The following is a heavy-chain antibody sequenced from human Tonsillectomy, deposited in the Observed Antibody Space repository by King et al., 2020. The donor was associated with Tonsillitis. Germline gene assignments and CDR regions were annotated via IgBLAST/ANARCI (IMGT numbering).Heavy chain of an antibody. J-gene: IGHJ5*02. CDR1: GGSISSGGYS. CDR2: IYHSGST. Sequence: LQLQESGSGLVKPSQTLSLTCAVSGGSISSGGYSWCWIRQPPGKGLEWIGYIYHSGSTYYNPSLKSRVTISVDRSKNQFSLKLSSVTAADTAVYYCARADSWVDPWGQGTLVTVSS. CDR3: ARADSWVDP. D-gene: IGHD2-21*02. V-gene: IGHV4-30-2*01.